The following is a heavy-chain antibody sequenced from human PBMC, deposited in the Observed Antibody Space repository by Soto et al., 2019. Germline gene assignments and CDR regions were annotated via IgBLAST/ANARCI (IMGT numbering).Heavy chain of an antibody. CDR2: ISAYNGNT. V-gene: IGHV1-18*04. J-gene: IGHJ5*02. CDR1: GYTFTRYV. Sequence: ASVNVSCKASGYTFTRYVISWWRRAPVQVLEWMGWISAYNGNTNYGQKLQGRVTMTTDTSTSTAYMELRSLRSDDTAVYYCARGSLGIAAAGTWFDPWGQGTLVTVSS. D-gene: IGHD6-13*01. CDR3: ARGSLGIAAAGTWFDP.